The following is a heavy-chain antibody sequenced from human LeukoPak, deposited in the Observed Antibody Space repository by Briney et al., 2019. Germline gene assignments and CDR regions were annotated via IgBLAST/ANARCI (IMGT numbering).Heavy chain of an antibody. D-gene: IGHD4-23*01. Sequence: SETLSLTCTVSGGSISSGGYYWSWIRQHPGKDLEWIGYIYYSGSTYYNPSLKSRVTISVDTSKNQFSLKLSSVTAADTAVYYCARSTVVTPAHPYFDYWGQGTLVTVSS. J-gene: IGHJ4*02. CDR1: GGSISSGGYY. V-gene: IGHV4-31*03. CDR3: ARSTVVTPAHPYFDY. CDR2: IYYSGST.